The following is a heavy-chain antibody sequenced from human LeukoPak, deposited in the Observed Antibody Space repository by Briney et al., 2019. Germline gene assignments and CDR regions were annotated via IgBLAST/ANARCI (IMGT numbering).Heavy chain of an antibody. V-gene: IGHV4-59*01. CDR3: ARASPSYGDYDY. J-gene: IGHJ4*02. D-gene: IGHD4-17*01. Sequence: PSETLSLTCTVSGGSISSYYWSWIRQPPGKGLEWIGYIYYSGSTNYNPSLKSRVTISVDTSKNQFSLKLSSVTAADTAVYYCARASPSYGDYDYWGQGTLVTVSS. CDR1: GGSISSYY. CDR2: IYYSGST.